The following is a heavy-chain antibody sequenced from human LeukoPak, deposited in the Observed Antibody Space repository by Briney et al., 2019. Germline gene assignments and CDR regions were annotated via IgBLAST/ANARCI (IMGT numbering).Heavy chain of an antibody. CDR2: INHSGST. J-gene: IGHJ4*02. V-gene: IGHV4-34*01. CDR1: GGSFSGYY. CDR3: ARGGSTGVGVVPAAIDY. D-gene: IGHD2-2*01. Sequence: SATVSLTCAVYGGSFSGYYWSWIRQPPGKGLEWIGEINHSGSTNYNPSLKSRVTISVDTSKNQFSLKLSSVTAADTAVYYCARGGSTGVGVVPAAIDYWGQGTLVTVS.